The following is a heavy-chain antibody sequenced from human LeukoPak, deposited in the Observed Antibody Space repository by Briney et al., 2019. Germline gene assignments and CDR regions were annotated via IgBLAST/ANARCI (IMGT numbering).Heavy chain of an antibody. CDR2: ISSSSSTI. J-gene: IGHJ5*02. Sequence: GGSLTLSCAASGFTFSSYSMNWVRQAPGKGLEWVSYISSSSSTIYYADSVKGRFTISKANAKNSLYLQMNSLRAEDTAVYYCARGYNWFDPWGQGTLVTVSS. CDR1: GFTFSSYS. V-gene: IGHV3-48*04. CDR3: ARGYNWFDP.